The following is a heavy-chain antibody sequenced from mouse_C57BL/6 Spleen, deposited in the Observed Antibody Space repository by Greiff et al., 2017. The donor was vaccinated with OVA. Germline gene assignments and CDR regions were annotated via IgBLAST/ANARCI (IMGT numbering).Heavy chain of an antibody. CDR1: GFTFSSYG. Sequence: EVTVVESGGDLVKPGGSLKLSCAASGFTFSSYGMSWVRQTPDKRLEWVATISSGGSYTYYPDSVKGRFTISRDNAKNTLYLQMSSLKSEDTAMYYCARHDGSDAMDYWGQGTSVTVSS. CDR3: ARHDGSDAMDY. J-gene: IGHJ4*01. V-gene: IGHV5-6*01. CDR2: ISSGGSYT. D-gene: IGHD2-3*01.